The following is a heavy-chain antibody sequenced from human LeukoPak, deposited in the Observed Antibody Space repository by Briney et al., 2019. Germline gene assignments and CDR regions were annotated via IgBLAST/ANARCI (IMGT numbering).Heavy chain of an antibody. CDR3: ARGPYGSGSY. CDR2: FYYSGIT. Sequence: SETLSLTCTVSGGSISSYYWSWIRQPPGRGLEWIGYFYYSGITNYNPSLKSRVTISVDTSKNQFSLKLSSVTAADTAVYYCARGPYGSGSYWGQGTLVTVSS. J-gene: IGHJ4*02. CDR1: GGSISSYY. D-gene: IGHD3-10*01. V-gene: IGHV4-59*01.